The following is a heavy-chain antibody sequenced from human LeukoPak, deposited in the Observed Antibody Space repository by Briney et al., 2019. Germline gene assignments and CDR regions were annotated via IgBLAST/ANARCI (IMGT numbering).Heavy chain of an antibody. V-gene: IGHV3-43D*03. Sequence: GGSLRLSCAVSGFTFEDYAMHWVRQAPGKGLEWVSLITWDGGSTYYADSVKGRITISRDNSKNSLFLQMNSLRAEGTALYYCAKGRYSYGGYYFDYWGQGALVTVSS. D-gene: IGHD5-18*01. CDR2: ITWDGGST. CDR1: GFTFEDYA. CDR3: AKGRYSYGGYYFDY. J-gene: IGHJ4*02.